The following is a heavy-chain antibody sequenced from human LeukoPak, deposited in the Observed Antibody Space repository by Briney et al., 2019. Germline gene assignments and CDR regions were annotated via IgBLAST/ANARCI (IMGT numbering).Heavy chain of an antibody. CDR1: GFTFSSYG. CDR3: ANFERTVAGPYNWFDP. D-gene: IGHD6-19*01. J-gene: IGHJ5*02. Sequence: GRSLRLSCAASGFTFSSYGMHWVRQAPGKGLEWVAVIWYDGSNKYYADSVKGRFTITRDNSKDTLYLQINTLRAEDTAVYYCANFERTVAGPYNWFDPWGQGTQVTVSS. CDR2: IWYDGSNK. V-gene: IGHV3-33*06.